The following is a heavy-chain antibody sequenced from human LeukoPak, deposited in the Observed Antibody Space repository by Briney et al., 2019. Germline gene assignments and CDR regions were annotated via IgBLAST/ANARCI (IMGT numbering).Heavy chain of an antibody. D-gene: IGHD6-19*01. J-gene: IGHJ4*02. CDR1: GFTFSSYA. Sequence: GGSLRLSCAASGFTFSSYAMSWVRQAPGKGLEWVSAISGSGGSTYYADSVKGRFTISRDNSKNTLYLQMNSLRAEDTAVYYCAKGSGDSSGWYKNDGVIDYWGQGTLATVSS. CDR2: ISGSGGST. CDR3: AKGSGDSSGWYKNDGVIDY. V-gene: IGHV3-23*01.